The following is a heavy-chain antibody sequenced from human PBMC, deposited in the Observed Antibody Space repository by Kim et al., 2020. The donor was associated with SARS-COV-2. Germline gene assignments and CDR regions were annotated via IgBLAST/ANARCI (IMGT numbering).Heavy chain of an antibody. CDR3: AARTSTYYDILTGRPLDY. J-gene: IGHJ4*02. D-gene: IGHD3-9*01. V-gene: IGHV3-23*01. CDR1: GFTFSSYA. CDR2: ISGSGGST. Sequence: GGSLRLSCAASGFTFSSYAMSWVRQAPGKGLEWVSAISGSGGSTYYADSVKGRFTISRDNSKNTLYLQMNSLRAEDTAVYYCAARTSTYYDILTGRPLDYWGQGTLVTVSS.